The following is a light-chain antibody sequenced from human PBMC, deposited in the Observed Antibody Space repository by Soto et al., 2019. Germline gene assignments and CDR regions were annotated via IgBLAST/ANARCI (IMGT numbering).Light chain of an antibody. CDR2: SNN. CDR3: AAWDDSLKAYVV. CDR1: SSNIGSNT. J-gene: IGLJ2*01. V-gene: IGLV1-44*01. Sequence: QSVLTQPPSASGTPGQRVTISCSGRSSNIGSNTVNWYQQLPGTAPKLLIYSNNQRPSGVPDRFSGSKSGTSASLAISGLQSKDEADYYCAAWDDSLKAYVVFGGGTKLTVL.